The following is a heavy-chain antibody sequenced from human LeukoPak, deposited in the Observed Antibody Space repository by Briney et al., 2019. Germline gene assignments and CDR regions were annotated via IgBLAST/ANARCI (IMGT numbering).Heavy chain of an antibody. J-gene: IGHJ6*03. CDR3: ARAAFHYYYYMDV. V-gene: IGHV4-38-2*01. D-gene: IGHD6-13*01. CDR2: IYHSGIT. CDR1: GYSISSGYY. Sequence: PSETLSLTCAVTGYSISSGYYWGWIRQSPGKGLEWIGSIYHSGITYYKPSLKSRVSISVDTSNNQFSLNLSSVTAADTAVYYCARAAFHYYYYMDVWGKGTTVTVSS.